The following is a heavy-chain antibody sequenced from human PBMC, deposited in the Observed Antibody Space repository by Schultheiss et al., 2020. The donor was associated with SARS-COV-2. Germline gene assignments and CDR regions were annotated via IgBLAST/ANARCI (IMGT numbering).Heavy chain of an antibody. D-gene: IGHD3-22*01. CDR2: IYYSGST. V-gene: IGHV4-31*03. CDR3: ARDRYYYDSSGYYYAGFDY. CDR1: GGSISSSSYY. J-gene: IGHJ4*02. Sequence: SETLSLTCTVSGGSISSSSYYWSWIRQHPGKGLEWIGYIYYSGSTYYNPSLKSRVTISVDTSKNQFSLKLSSVTAADTAVYYCARDRYYYDSSGYYYAGFDYWGQGTLVTVSS.